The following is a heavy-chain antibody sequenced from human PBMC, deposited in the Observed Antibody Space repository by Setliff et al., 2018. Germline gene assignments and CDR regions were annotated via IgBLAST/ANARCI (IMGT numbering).Heavy chain of an antibody. CDR1: GFTFSTFW. Sequence: GGSLRLSCAASGFTFSTFWMAWVRQSPGRGLEWVANINQGGGAQFYVDSVQGRFTISRDNAKNSLYLQMNSLRAEDTAVYYCASNPRNRITIFGVVIDHLDYWGQGTLVTVSS. J-gene: IGHJ4*02. V-gene: IGHV3-7*03. CDR3: ASNPRNRITIFGVVIDHLDY. D-gene: IGHD3-3*01. CDR2: INQGGGAQ.